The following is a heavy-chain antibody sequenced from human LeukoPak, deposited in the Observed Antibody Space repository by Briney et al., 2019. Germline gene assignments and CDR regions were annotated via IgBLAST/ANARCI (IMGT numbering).Heavy chain of an antibody. CDR1: GGSVSSGSYY. D-gene: IGHD3-22*01. Sequence: SETLSLTCTVSGGSVSSGSYYWSWIRQPPGKGLEWIGYIFYSGSTSYNPSLNSRVTISIDTSKNQFSLKLSSVTAADTAVYYCARDFYYDSSGYYNAFDIWGQGTMVTVSS. CDR2: IFYSGST. J-gene: IGHJ3*02. CDR3: ARDFYYDSSGYYNAFDI. V-gene: IGHV4-61*01.